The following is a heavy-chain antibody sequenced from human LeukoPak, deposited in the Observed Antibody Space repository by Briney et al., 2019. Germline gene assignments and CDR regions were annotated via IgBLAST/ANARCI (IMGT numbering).Heavy chain of an antibody. V-gene: IGHV3-23*01. CDR1: GFTFSSYA. Sequence: PGGSLRLSCAASGFTFSSYAMSWVRQAPGKGLEWVSAISGSGGSTYYADSVKGRFTISRDNSKNTLYLQMNSLRAEDTAVYYCAKPGLLWFGEAYFDYWGQGTLVTVSS. J-gene: IGHJ4*02. CDR3: AKPGLLWFGEAYFDY. CDR2: ISGSGGST. D-gene: IGHD3-10*01.